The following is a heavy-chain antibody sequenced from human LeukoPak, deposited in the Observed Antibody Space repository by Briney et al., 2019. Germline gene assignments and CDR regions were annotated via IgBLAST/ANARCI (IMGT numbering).Heavy chain of an antibody. D-gene: IGHD3-16*01. CDR1: GFTVSSNY. V-gene: IGHV3-66*01. CDR3: ARDISLYYFDY. J-gene: IGHJ4*02. Sequence: PGGSLRLSCAASGFTVSSNYMSWVRQAPGKGLEWVSVIHSGGSTYHADSVKGRFTISRDNSKNTLYLQMNSLRAEDTAVYYCARDISLYYFDYWGQGTLVTVSS. CDR2: IHSGGST.